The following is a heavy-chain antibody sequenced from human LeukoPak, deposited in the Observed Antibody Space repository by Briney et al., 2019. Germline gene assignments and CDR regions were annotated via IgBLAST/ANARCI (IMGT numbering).Heavy chain of an antibody. CDR3: ARRAAPGVYYYMDV. V-gene: IGHV1-8*03. Sequence: ASVKVSCTASGSTFSSYDINWLRQATGQGLEWMGWINPNSANTGYTQKFPGRVTITRNTSISTAYMELSSLRSEDTAVYYCARRAAPGVYYYMDVWGNGTPVTVSS. J-gene: IGHJ6*03. CDR2: INPNSANT. CDR1: GSTFSSYD. D-gene: IGHD6-25*01.